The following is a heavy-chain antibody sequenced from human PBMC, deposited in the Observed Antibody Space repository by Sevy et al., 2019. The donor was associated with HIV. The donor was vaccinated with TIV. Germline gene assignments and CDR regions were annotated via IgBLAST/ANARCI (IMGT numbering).Heavy chain of an antibody. Sequence: GGSLRLSCAASGFTFSVYWMSWVRQAPGKGLEWVATMKEDGSDKDYVDSVKGRFTISRDNAKNSLYLQMNSLRAEDTAVYYGFVGGGGGYSYSLDCWGQGTLVTVSS. D-gene: IGHD5-18*01. J-gene: IGHJ4*02. CDR1: GFTFSVYW. CDR3: FVGGGGGYSYSLDC. CDR2: MKEDGSDK. V-gene: IGHV3-7*01.